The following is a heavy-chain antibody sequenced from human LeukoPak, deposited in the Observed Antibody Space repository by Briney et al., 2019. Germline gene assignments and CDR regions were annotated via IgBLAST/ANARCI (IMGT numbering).Heavy chain of an antibody. CDR2: ISSSGSTI. D-gene: IGHD5-18*01. J-gene: IGHJ4*02. CDR3: ARVNTALWYFDY. Sequence: GGSLRLSCAASGFTFSSYEMNWVRQAPGKGLEWVSYISSSGSTIYYADPVKGRFTISRDNAKNSLYLQMNSLRDEDTAVYYCARVNTALWYFDYWGQGTLLTVSA. V-gene: IGHV3-48*03. CDR1: GFTFSSYE.